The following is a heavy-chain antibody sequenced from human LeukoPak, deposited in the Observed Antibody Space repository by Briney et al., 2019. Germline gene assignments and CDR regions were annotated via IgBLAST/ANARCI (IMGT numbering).Heavy chain of an antibody. CDR2: ISSSGSTI. CDR3: AREPRRLIAVAGTSDAFDI. J-gene: IGHJ3*02. D-gene: IGHD6-19*01. CDR1: GFTFSSYE. V-gene: IGHV3-48*03. Sequence: GGSLRLSCAASGFTFSSYEMNWVRQAPGKGLEWVSYISSSGSTIYYADSVKGRFTISRDNAKNSLYLQMNSLRAEDTAVYYCAREPRRLIAVAGTSDAFDIWGQGTMVTVS.